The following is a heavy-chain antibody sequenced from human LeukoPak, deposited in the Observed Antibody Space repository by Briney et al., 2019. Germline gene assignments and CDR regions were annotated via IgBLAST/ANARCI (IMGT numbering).Heavy chain of an antibody. V-gene: IGHV3-30*18. CDR2: ISYDGSNK. D-gene: IGHD6-19*01. CDR1: GFTFSSYN. CDR3: AKSLFLRIAVAPGYYYYGMAV. Sequence: GGSLRVSCAASGFTFSSYNMNWVRQAPGKGLEWVAVISYDGSNKYYADSVKGRFTISRDNSKNTLYLQMNSLRAEDTAVYYCAKSLFLRIAVAPGYYYYGMAVLAPGTTVTVSS. J-gene: IGHJ6*02.